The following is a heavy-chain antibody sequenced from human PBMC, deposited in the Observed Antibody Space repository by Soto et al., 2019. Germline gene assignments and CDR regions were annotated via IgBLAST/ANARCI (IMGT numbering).Heavy chain of an antibody. Sequence: QVQMVESGGGVVQPGRSLRLSCAATGFTFSGYGMHWVRQAPGKGLEWVAFSYFVGNKTNYAASVRGRFTISRDNYNNILYLQMISLRAEDTAMYYCASDSAGDLTYYFDYWGQGTLVSVSS. D-gene: IGHD1-1*01. CDR2: SYFVGNKT. CDR3: ASDSAGDLTYYFDY. CDR1: GFTFSGYG. J-gene: IGHJ4*02. V-gene: IGHV3-33*01.